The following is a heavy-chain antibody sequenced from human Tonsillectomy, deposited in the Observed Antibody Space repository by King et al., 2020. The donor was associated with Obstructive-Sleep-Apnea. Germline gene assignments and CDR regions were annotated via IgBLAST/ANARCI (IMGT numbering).Heavy chain of an antibody. CDR3: AREWFGELSPMSAFDI. CDR2: IYYSGST. CDR1: GGSISSYY. D-gene: IGHD3-10*01. V-gene: IGHV4-59*12. J-gene: IGHJ3*02. Sequence: VQLQESGPGLVKPSETLSLTCTVSGGSISSYYWSWIRQPPGKGLEWIGYIYYSGSTNYNPSLKSRVTISVDTSKNQFSLKLSSVTAADTAVYYCAREWFGELSPMSAFDIWGQGTMVTVSS.